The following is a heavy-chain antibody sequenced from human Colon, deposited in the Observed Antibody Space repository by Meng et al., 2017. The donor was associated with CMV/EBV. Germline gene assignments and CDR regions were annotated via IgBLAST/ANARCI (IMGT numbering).Heavy chain of an antibody. CDR2: IDYSGST. Sequence: LRLSCNVSGASVCNNIYPWNWVRRTHGKGLEWIANIDYSGSTKYNPSLKSRVTISVDSSKNQFSLKVSSVTAADTAVYYCARDVRCSRGGGSCLDFWGQGTLVTVSS. CDR3: ARDVRCSRGGGSCLDF. D-gene: IGHD2-15*01. J-gene: IGHJ4*02. V-gene: IGHV4-61*01. CDR1: GASVCNNIYP.